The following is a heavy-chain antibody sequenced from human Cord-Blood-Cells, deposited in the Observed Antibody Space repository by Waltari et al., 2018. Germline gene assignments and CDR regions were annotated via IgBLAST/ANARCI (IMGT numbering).Heavy chain of an antibody. V-gene: IGHV3-49*04. J-gene: IGHJ4*02. D-gene: IGHD3-16*01. CDR1: GFTFGDYA. Sequence: EVQLVESGGGLVQPGRSLRLSCTASGFTFGDYAMSWVRQAPGKGLEWVGFIKSKAYGGTKEYAASVKGRFTISRDDSKSIAYLQMNSLKTEDTAVYYCTREMLAGDFDYWGQGTLVTVSS. CDR2: IKSKAYGGTK. CDR3: TREMLAGDFDY.